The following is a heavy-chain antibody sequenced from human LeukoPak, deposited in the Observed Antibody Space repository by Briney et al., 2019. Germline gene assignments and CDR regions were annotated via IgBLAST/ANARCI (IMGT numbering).Heavy chain of an antibody. Sequence: GGSLRLSCAGSGFTFSDFWMTWVRQTPGKGLEWVTNIKEDGTEKNLVDSVKGRFTISRDNTKNLLFLEMNNLRGDDTAIYYCVRESRPGGAMGLYHNLDYWGQGTLVAVSS. CDR1: GFTFSDFW. D-gene: IGHD1-1*01. CDR3: VRESRPGGAMGLYHNLDY. J-gene: IGHJ4*02. CDR2: IKEDGTEK. V-gene: IGHV3-7*01.